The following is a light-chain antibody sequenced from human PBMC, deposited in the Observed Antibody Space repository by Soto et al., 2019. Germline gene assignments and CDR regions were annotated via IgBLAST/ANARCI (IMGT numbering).Light chain of an antibody. CDR3: QQYGSSPYT. J-gene: IGKJ2*01. CDR2: DAS. Sequence: EIVLTQSPGTLSLSPGERATLSCRASQSVSSSYLAWYQQKPGQAPRLLIYDASSRATDIPDRFSGGGSGTDFTLTISRLEPEDFAVYYCQQYGSSPYTFGQGTKLEIK. V-gene: IGKV3-20*01. CDR1: QSVSSSY.